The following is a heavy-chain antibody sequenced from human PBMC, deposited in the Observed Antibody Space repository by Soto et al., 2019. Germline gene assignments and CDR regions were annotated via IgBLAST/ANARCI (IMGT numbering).Heavy chain of an antibody. V-gene: IGHV4-59*01. Sequence: SETLSLTCTVSGGSISSYYWSWIRQPPGKGLEWIGYIYYSGSTNYNPSLKSRVTISVDTSKNQFSLRLSSVTAADTAVYYCARMRIAARRSMAINWFDHWGQGTLVTVSS. CDR3: ARMRIAARRSMAINWFDH. CDR2: IYYSGST. J-gene: IGHJ5*02. D-gene: IGHD6-6*01. CDR1: GGSISSYY.